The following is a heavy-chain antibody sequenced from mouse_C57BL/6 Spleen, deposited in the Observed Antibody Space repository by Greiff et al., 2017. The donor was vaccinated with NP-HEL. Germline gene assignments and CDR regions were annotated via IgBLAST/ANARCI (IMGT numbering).Heavy chain of an antibody. CDR2: IDPSDSET. Sequence: QVQLKQPGAELVRPGSSVKLSCKASGYTFTSYWMHWVKQRPIQGLEWIGNIDPSDSETHYNQKFKDKATLTVDKSSSTAYMQLSSLTSEDSAVYYCASGALYYGYDLFAYWGQGTLVTVSA. CDR3: ASGALYYGYDLFAY. J-gene: IGHJ3*01. CDR1: GYTFTSYW. D-gene: IGHD2-2*01. V-gene: IGHV1-52*01.